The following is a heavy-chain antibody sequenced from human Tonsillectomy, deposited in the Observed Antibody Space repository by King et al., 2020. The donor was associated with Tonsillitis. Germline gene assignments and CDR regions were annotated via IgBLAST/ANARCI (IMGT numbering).Heavy chain of an antibody. D-gene: IGHD2-8*01. CDR3: ARMACTNGVCYHSFDY. Sequence: TLKESGPALVKPTQTLTLTCTFSGFSLSTTGMRVSWIRQPPGKALEWLARIDWDDDKFYSTSLKTRRTISKDTSKNQVVLPMTNMDPVDTATYYCARMACTNGVCYHSFDYWGQGTLVTVSS. J-gene: IGHJ4*02. V-gene: IGHV2-70*04. CDR2: IDWDDDK. CDR1: GFSLSTTGMR.